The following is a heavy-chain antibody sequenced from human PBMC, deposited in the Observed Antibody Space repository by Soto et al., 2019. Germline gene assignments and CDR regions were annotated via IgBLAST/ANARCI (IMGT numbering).Heavy chain of an antibody. V-gene: IGHV3-23*01. CDR3: AKERGYPRGCFHY. Sequence: GGSLRLSCAVSGFTLSCYGMSWVRQPPGKGLEWVSAVSPNGQGIYYADSVRGRFTISRDISKNTVFLHMDSLRAEDTAVYYCAKERGYPRGCFHYWGQGTLVTVSS. D-gene: IGHD6-13*01. J-gene: IGHJ4*02. CDR2: VSPNGQGI. CDR1: GFTLSCYG.